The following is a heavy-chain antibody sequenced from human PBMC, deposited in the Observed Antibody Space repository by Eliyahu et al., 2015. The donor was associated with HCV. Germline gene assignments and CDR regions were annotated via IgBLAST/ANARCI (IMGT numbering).Heavy chain of an antibody. CDR3: AKGSDWRYDG. CDR2: ISGSGGST. D-gene: IGHD3/OR15-3a*01. CDR1: GFTFSSXA. Sequence: EVQLLEXGGGLVQPGGSLRLSXXXXGFTFSSXAXSWVRQAPGKGLEWVXAISGSGGSTYYADSVKGRFTISRDNSKNTLYLQMNSLRAEDTAVYYCAKGSDWRYDGWGQGTLVTVSS. J-gene: IGHJ4*02. V-gene: IGHV3-23*01.